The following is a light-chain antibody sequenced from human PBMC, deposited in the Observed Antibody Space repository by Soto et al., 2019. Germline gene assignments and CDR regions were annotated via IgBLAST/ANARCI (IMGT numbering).Light chain of an antibody. CDR2: VAS. CDR1: QRIRTD. J-gene: IGKJ4*01. V-gene: IGKV1-39*01. Sequence: IQMTQSPSSLSASVGERVTITCRASQRIRTDLNWYQQRPGKAPKGLIYVASTLQTGVPSRFSGSSSGTDFNLTITSLQPEDFALYSCQQSYKTPHPFGGGTRVEIK. CDR3: QQSYKTPHP.